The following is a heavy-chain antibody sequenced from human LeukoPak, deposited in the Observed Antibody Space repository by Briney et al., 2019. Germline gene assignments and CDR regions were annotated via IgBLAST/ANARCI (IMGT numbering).Heavy chain of an antibody. V-gene: IGHV1-18*01. D-gene: IGHD2-2*01. CDR1: GYTFTSYV. CDR3: ARDCSSTSCYWTNYYYYYGMDV. CDR2: IIAYNVNT. J-gene: IGHJ6*02. Sequence: AAVKVSCKASGYTFTSYVISWVRQAPGQGLEWMGWIIAYNVNTNYAQKLQGRVTMTTDTSTSTAYMELRKPRSDDTAVYYCARDCSSTSCYWTNYYYYYGMDVWGQGTTVTVSS.